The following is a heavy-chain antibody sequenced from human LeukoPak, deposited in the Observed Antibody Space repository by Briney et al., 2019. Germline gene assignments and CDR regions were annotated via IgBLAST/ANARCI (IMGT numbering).Heavy chain of an antibody. D-gene: IGHD5-18*01. CDR1: GFNYSSYT. V-gene: IGHV3-64*01. CDR2: ISSNGGST. Sequence: PGGSLRLSCAASGFNYSSYTMNWVRQAPGKGLEYVSAISSNGGSTYYANSVKGRFTISRDNSKNTLYLQMGSLRAEDMAVYYCARDKGSGYSYGGSNWFDPWGQGTLVTVSS. J-gene: IGHJ5*02. CDR3: ARDKGSGYSYGGSNWFDP.